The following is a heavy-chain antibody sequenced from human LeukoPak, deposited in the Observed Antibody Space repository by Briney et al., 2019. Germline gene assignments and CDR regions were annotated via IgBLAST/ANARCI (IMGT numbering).Heavy chain of an antibody. CDR3: AGSLGYCTSNVCYLKY. D-gene: IGHD2-8*01. CDR2: ISAQHGQT. V-gene: IGHV1-18*01. J-gene: IGHJ4*02. CDR1: GYSENFYG. Sequence: APVKVSCKTSGYSENFYGITWVRQAAGQGLEWMGWISAQHGQTEYAPNSQDRVTMTTDTYTNTAYMELRSLRSDDTAVYYCAGSLGYCTSNVCYLKYWGQGTLVTVSS.